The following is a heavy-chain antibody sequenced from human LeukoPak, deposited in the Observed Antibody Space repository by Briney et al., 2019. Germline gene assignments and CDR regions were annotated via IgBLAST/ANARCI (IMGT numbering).Heavy chain of an antibody. D-gene: IGHD3-22*01. CDR2: IWYDGSER. V-gene: IGHV3-33*01. J-gene: IGHJ4*02. CDR3: ARVGQFDNSGSLPFDY. CDR1: GFTFSTYG. Sequence: GGSLRLSCAASGFTFSTYGMHWVRQAPGKGLEWVAVIWYDGSERYHADSVKGRFTISRDNSNNTLFLQMNSLRVEDTAVYYCARVGQFDNSGSLPFDYWGQGTLVTVSS.